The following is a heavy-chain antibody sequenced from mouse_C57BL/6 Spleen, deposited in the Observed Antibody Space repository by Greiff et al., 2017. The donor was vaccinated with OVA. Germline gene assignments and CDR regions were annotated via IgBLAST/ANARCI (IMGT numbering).Heavy chain of an antibody. CDR2: IYPGDGDT. Sequence: VMLVESGAELVKPGASVKISCKASGYAFSSYWMNWVKQRPGKGLEWIGQIYPGDGDTNYNGKFKGKATLTADKSSSTAYMQLSSLTSEDSAVYFCARRLTGTRGYYFDYWGQGTTLTVSS. CDR3: ARRLTGTRGYYFDY. CDR1: GYAFSSYW. J-gene: IGHJ2*01. V-gene: IGHV1-80*01. D-gene: IGHD4-1*01.